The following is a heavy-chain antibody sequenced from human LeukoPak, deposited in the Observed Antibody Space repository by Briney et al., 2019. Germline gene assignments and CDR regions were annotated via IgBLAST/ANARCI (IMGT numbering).Heavy chain of an antibody. D-gene: IGHD2-8*01. V-gene: IGHV4-34*01. CDR3: ARDNGPYYFDY. CDR1: GGSFSGYY. Sequence: SETLSLTCAVYGGSFSGYYWSWIRQPPGKGLEWIGEINHSGSTNYNPSLKSRVTISVDTSKNQFSLKLSFVTAADTAVYYCARDNGPYYFDYWGQGTLVTVSS. CDR2: INHSGST. J-gene: IGHJ4*02.